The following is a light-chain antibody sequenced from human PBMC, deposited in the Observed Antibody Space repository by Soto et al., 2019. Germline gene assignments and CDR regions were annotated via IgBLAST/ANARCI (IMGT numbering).Light chain of an antibody. Sequence: QSVLTQPASVSGSPGQSITISCTGTSRDISAYNYVSWYQQHPGKAPKLMIYEVTNRPSGVSNRFSGSKSGNTASLTISGLRAEDEADYYCSSYTTSNSVIFGGGTQLTVL. CDR3: SSYTTSNSVI. V-gene: IGLV2-14*01. CDR2: EVT. J-gene: IGLJ2*01. CDR1: SRDISAYNY.